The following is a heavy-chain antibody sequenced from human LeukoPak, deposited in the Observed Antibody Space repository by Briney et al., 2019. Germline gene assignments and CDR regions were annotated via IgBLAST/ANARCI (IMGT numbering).Heavy chain of an antibody. J-gene: IGHJ6*02. CDR1: GGTFSSYA. D-gene: IGHD4-17*01. Sequence: ASVKVSCKASGGTFSSYAISWVRQAPGQGLEWMGGIIPIFGTANYAQKFQGRVTITADESTSTAYMELSSLRSEDTAVYYCARYTVTTHYYYYGMDVWGQGTTVTVSS. CDR2: IIPIFGTA. V-gene: IGHV1-69*01. CDR3: ARYTVTTHYYYYGMDV.